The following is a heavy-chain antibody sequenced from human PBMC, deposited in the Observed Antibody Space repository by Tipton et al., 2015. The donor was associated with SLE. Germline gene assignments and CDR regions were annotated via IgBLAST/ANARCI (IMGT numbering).Heavy chain of an antibody. D-gene: IGHD2-8*02. J-gene: IGHJ1*01. Sequence: TLSLTCSVSNGSFSNYYLTWIRQSPGKGLELLGYIFPSGSAKYKPSLEGRVTISADTSKNQLSLKLTSVTAADTAVYYCTRAGGGLSQDFHHWGQGTLVTVSS. CDR3: TRAGGGLSQDFHH. CDR1: NGSFSNYY. V-gene: IGHV4-4*08. CDR2: IFPSGSA.